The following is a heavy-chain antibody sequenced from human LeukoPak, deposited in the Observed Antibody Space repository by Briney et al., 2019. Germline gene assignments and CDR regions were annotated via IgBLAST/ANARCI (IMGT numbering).Heavy chain of an antibody. CDR2: IWYDGSNK. Sequence: GGSLRLSCAASGFTFSSYGMHWVRQAPGKGLGWVAVIWYDGSNKYYADSVKGRFTISRDNSKNTLYLQMNSLRAEDTAVNYCAKDFWSGPPSNWFDPWGQGTLVTVSS. V-gene: IGHV3-33*06. D-gene: IGHD3-3*01. J-gene: IGHJ5*02. CDR1: GFTFSSYG. CDR3: AKDFWSGPPSNWFDP.